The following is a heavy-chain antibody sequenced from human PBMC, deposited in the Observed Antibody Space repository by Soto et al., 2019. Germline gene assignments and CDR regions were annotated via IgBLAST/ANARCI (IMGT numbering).Heavy chain of an antibody. CDR3: AKDLLAVTTSGMDV. CDR2: IRSDGADT. J-gene: IGHJ6*02. D-gene: IGHD4-17*01. Sequence: PGGSLRLSCAASGFSFSDYPMNWVRQAPGKGLEWLSNIRSDGADTYYAESLQGRFTISRDIARNSLYLQMNSLRDEDTAVYYCAKDLLAVTTSGMDVWGQGTTVTVSS. V-gene: IGHV3-48*02. CDR1: GFSFSDYP.